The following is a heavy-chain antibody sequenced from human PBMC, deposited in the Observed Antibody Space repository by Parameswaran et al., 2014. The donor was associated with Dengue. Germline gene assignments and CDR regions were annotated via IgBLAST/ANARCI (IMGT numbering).Heavy chain of an antibody. J-gene: IGHJ4*02. Sequence: PGKGLEWIGSIYYSGSTYYNPSLKSRVTISVDTSKNQFSLKLSSVTAADTAVYYCARRGSGWLFDYWGQGTLVTVSS. V-gene: IGHV4-39*01. CDR2: IYYSGST. D-gene: IGHD6-19*01. CDR3: ARRGSGWLFDY.